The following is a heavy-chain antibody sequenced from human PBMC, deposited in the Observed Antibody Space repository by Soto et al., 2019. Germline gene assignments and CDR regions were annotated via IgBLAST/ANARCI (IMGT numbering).Heavy chain of an antibody. CDR1: GFTVSSNY. CDR3: ARTIGGASSLYFDY. Sequence: EVQLVESGGALVQPGGSLRLSCAASGFTVSSNYMNWVRQAPGKGLEWVSVIYTGGLTSYADSVKGGFIISRDSSKNTLYLQMNSLRIEDTAVYYCARTIGGASSLYFDYWGQGTLVSVSS. CDR2: IYTGGLT. D-gene: IGHD2-15*01. J-gene: IGHJ4*02. V-gene: IGHV3-66*01.